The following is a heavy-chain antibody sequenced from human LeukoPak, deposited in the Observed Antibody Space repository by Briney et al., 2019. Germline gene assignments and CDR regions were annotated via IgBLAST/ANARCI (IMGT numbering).Heavy chain of an antibody. CDR1: GFTVSSNY. D-gene: IGHD6-13*01. CDR2: IYGGGST. V-gene: IGHV3-53*01. Sequence: PGGSLRLSCAASGFTVSSNYMSWVRQAPGKGPEWVSVIYGGGSTYYADSVKGRFTISRGNSKNTLYLQRNRLRAEDTAVYYCARDLAAGGTYPHYWGQGTLVTVSS. CDR3: ARDLAAGGTYPHY. J-gene: IGHJ4*02.